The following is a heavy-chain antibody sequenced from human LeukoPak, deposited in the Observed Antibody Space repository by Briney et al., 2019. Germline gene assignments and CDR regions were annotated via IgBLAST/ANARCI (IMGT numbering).Heavy chain of an antibody. CDR3: AKRGVVIRAVIIVGFHKEAYYFDY. J-gene: IGHJ4*02. CDR1: GITLSNYG. CDR2: LSDSGGST. V-gene: IGHV3-23*01. Sequence: GGSLRLSCAVSGITLSNYGMSWVRQAPGKGLQWVAGLSDSGGSTNYADSVKGRFTVSRDNPKNTLYLQMNSLRAEDTAVYFCAKRGVVIRAVIIVGFHKEAYYFDYWGQGALVTVSS. D-gene: IGHD3-10*01.